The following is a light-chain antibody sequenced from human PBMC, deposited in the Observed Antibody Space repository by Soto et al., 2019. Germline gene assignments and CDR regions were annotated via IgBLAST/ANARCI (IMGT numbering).Light chain of an antibody. V-gene: IGLV2-23*03. CDR3: CSYAGSSTFVV. Sequence: QSALTQPASVSGSPGQSITISCTGTSSDVGSYNLVSWYQQHPGKAPKLMIYEGSKRPSGVSIRFSGSESGNTASLTISGLQAEDGADYYCCSYAGSSTFVVFGGGTKLTVL. CDR1: SSDVGSYNL. CDR2: EGS. J-gene: IGLJ2*01.